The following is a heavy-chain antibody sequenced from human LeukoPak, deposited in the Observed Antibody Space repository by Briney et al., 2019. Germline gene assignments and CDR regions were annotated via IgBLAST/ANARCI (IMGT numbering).Heavy chain of an antibody. CDR1: GGSFSGYY. D-gene: IGHD3-22*01. CDR3: ARELSSGYYLAFDI. CDR2: IYTSGST. J-gene: IGHJ3*02. V-gene: IGHV4-4*07. Sequence: SETLSLTCAVYGGSFSGYYWSWIRQPAGKGLEWIGRIYTSGSTNYNPSLKSRVTMSVDTSKNQFSLKLSSVTAANTAVYYCARELSSGYYLAFDIWGQGTMVTVSS.